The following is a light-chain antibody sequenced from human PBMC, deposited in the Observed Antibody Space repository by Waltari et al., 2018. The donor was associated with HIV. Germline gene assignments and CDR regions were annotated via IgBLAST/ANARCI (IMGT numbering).Light chain of an antibody. CDR3: GTWDNNLSAFWV. CDR1: SSTIGNNF. V-gene: IGLV1-51*01. CDR2: DTN. J-gene: IGLJ3*02. Sequence: QSVLTQPPSVSAAPGQKVTISCSGSSSTIGNNFVSWYQQLPATAPKLLIYDTNNRPSGIPDRFSASKSGTSATLAITGLQTGDEAVYYCGTWDNNLSAFWVFGGGTKVTVL.